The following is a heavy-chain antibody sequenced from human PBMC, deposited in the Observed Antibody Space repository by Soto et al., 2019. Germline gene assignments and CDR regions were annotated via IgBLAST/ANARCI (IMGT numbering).Heavy chain of an antibody. CDR1: GGSCSGYY. Sequence: SETLSLTCAVYGGSCSGYYWSWIRQPPGKGLEWIGEINHSGSTNYNPSLKSRVTISVDTSKNQFSLKLSSVTAADTAVYYCARWGIIVVVPAAMDYHYGMDVWGQGTTVTVSS. CDR3: ARWGIIVVVPAAMDYHYGMDV. V-gene: IGHV4-34*01. J-gene: IGHJ6*02. CDR2: INHSGST. D-gene: IGHD2-2*01.